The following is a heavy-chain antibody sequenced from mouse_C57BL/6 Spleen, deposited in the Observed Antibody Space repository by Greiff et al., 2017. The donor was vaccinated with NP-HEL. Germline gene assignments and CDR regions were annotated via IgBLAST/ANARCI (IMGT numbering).Heavy chain of an antibody. J-gene: IGHJ2*01. D-gene: IGHD4-1*01. V-gene: IGHV5-4*01. CDR1: GFTFSSYA. CDR2: ISDGGSYT. Sequence: DVKLVESGGGLVKPGGSLKLSCAASGFTFSSYAMSWVRQTPEKRLEWVATISDGGSYTYYPDNVQGRFTISRDNAKNNLYLQMSHLKSEDTAMYYCARDNWSFDYWGQGTTLTVSS. CDR3: ARDNWSFDY.